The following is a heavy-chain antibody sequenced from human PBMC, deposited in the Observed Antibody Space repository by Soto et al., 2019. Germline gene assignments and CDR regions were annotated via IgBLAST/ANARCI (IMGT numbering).Heavy chain of an antibody. CDR2: INHSGST. V-gene: IGHV4-34*01. Sequence: PSETLSLTCAVYGGSFSGYYWSWIRQPPGKGLEWIGEINHSGSTNYNPSLKSRVTISVDTSKNQFSLKLSSVTAADTAVYYCARGVRQQLVRYYYYGMDVWGQGTTVTV. J-gene: IGHJ6*02. D-gene: IGHD6-13*01. CDR1: GGSFSGYY. CDR3: ARGVRQQLVRYYYYGMDV.